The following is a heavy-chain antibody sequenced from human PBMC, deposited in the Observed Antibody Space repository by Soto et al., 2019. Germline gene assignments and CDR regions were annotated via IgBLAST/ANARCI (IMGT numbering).Heavy chain of an antibody. D-gene: IGHD6-13*01. Sequence: EVQLVESGGGLVQPGRSLRLSCAASGFTFDDYAMHWVRQAPGKGLEWVSGISWNSGSIGYADSVKGRFTISRDNAKNSLYLQMNSLRAEDTALYYCAKATLAGIAAAIDYWGQGTLVTVSS. CDR1: GFTFDDYA. J-gene: IGHJ4*02. CDR3: AKATLAGIAAAIDY. V-gene: IGHV3-9*01. CDR2: ISWNSGSI.